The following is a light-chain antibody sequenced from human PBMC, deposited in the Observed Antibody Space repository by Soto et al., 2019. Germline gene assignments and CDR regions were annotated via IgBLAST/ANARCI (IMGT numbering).Light chain of an antibody. V-gene: IGKV1-9*01. CDR1: QGMSSY. Sequence: IQVTQSPSSLSASVGDRITITCRVSQGMSSYLAWYQQKPGKAPKLLIYAAYTLQSGVPSRFSGGGSGPDFTLTISNLQPEDISTYYCQQVDTSHSFGLGTQVPSK. J-gene: IGKJ4*01. CDR2: AAY. CDR3: QQVDTSHS.